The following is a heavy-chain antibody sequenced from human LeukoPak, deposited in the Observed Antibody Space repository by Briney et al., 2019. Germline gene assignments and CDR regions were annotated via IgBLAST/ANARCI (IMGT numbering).Heavy chain of an antibody. D-gene: IGHD3-22*01. CDR3: ARRGSGYTGSFNY. CDR1: GGSFSGYY. CDR2: INHSGST. V-gene: IGHV4-34*01. J-gene: IGHJ4*02. Sequence: TSETLSLTCAVYGGSFSGYYWSWIRQPPGKGLEWIGEINHSGSTNYNPSLKSRVTISVDTSKNQFSLKLSSVTAADTAVYYCARRGSGYTGSFNYWGQGTLVTVSS.